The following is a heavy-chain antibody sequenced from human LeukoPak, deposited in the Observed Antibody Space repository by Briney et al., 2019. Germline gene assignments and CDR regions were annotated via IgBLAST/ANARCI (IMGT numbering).Heavy chain of an antibody. Sequence: GGSLRLSCAASGFTFSSYAMSWVRQAPGKGLEWVSAISGSGGSTYYADSVKGRFTISRDNSKNTLYLQMNSLRAEDTAVYYCANNLASRSKWIQLWYSGFDYWGQGSLVTVSS. CDR2: ISGSGGST. D-gene: IGHD5-18*01. V-gene: IGHV3-23*01. J-gene: IGHJ4*02. CDR1: GFTFSSYA. CDR3: ANNLASRSKWIQLWYSGFDY.